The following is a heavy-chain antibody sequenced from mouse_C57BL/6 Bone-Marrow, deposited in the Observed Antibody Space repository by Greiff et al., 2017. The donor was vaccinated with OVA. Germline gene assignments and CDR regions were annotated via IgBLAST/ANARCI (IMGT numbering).Heavy chain of an antibody. J-gene: IGHJ3*01. Sequence: EVKLVESGGGLVQSGRSLRLSCATSGFTFSDFYMEWVRQAPGKGLEWIAASRNKANDYTTEYSASVKGRFIVSRDTSQSILYLQMNALRAEDTAIYYCARDFCPDGYYSFAYWGQGTLVTVSA. CDR3: ARDFCPDGYYSFAY. V-gene: IGHV7-1*01. D-gene: IGHD2-3*01. CDR2: SRNKANDYTT. CDR1: GFTFSDFY.